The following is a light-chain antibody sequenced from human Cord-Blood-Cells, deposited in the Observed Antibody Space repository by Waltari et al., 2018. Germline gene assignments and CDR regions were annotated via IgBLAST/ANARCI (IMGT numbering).Light chain of an antibody. CDR1: SSDVGGYNY. Sequence: QSALTQPASVPGSPGQSITISCTGTSSDVGGYNYVSWYQQHPGKAPKLMIYDVSNRPSGVSNRVSGSKSGNTASLPISGLQAEDEADYYCSSYTSSSTRVFGGGTKLTVL. J-gene: IGLJ3*02. CDR3: SSYTSSSTRV. V-gene: IGLV2-14*03. CDR2: DVS.